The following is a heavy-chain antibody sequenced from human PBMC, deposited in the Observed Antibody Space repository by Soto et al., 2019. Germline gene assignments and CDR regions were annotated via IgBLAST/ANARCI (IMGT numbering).Heavy chain of an antibody. Sequence: QITLNESGPTLVKPTQTLTLTCTFSGFSLSTRDVGVGWIRQPPGEALEWLGVVSWDASKTYSPSLESRLTITKDTPKNPVVLRMTKMDPVDTATYYCAHGRGGVASFWGQGTLVTVSS. CDR3: AHGRGGVASF. V-gene: IGHV2-5*02. J-gene: IGHJ4*02. CDR2: VSWDASK. D-gene: IGHD2-2*01. CDR1: GFSLSTRDVG.